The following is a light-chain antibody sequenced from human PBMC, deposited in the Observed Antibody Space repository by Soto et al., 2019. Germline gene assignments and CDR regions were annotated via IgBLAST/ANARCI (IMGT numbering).Light chain of an antibody. J-gene: IGLJ1*01. CDR2: DVN. V-gene: IGLV2-8*01. CDR1: SSDVGGYIF. Sequence: QSVLTQPPPASGSPGQSVTISCTGTSSDVGGYIFVSWYQQHPGKAPKLMIYDVNKRPSGVPDRFSGSKSDNTASLTVSGLQAEDEADYYCVSYAGGTYVFGTGTKVIIL. CDR3: VSYAGGTYV.